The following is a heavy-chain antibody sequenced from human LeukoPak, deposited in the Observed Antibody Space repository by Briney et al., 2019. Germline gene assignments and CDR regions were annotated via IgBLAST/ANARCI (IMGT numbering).Heavy chain of an antibody. D-gene: IGHD2-15*01. CDR1: GYTFTGYY. J-gene: IGHJ5*02. V-gene: IGHV1-2*02. CDR3: ARVLTSRYCSGGSCYNDWFDP. CDR2: INPNSGGT. Sequence: ASVKVSCTASGYTFTGYYMHGVRQAPGQGLEWMGWINPNSGGTNYAQTFQGRVTMTRDTSISTAYMELSRLRSDDTAVYYCARVLTSRYCSGGSCYNDWFDPWGQGTLVTVSS.